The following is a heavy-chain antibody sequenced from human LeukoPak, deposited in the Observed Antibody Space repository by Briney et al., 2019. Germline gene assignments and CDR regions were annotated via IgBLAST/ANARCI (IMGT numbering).Heavy chain of an antibody. CDR3: ARGIATMVRGVTITRYYYYMDV. D-gene: IGHD3-10*01. V-gene: IGHV1-2*02. J-gene: IGHJ6*03. Sequence: ASVKVSCKASGYTFTGYYMHWVRQAPGQGLEWMGWINPNSGGTNYAQKFQGRVTMTRDTSISTAYMELSRLRSDDTAVYYCARGIATMVRGVTITRYYYYMDVWGKGTTVTISS. CDR1: GYTFTGYY. CDR2: INPNSGGT.